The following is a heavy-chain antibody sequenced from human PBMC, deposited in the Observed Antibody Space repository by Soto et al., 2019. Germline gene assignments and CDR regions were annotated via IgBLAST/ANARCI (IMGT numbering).Heavy chain of an antibody. CDR1: GFTFSSYS. CDR3: ARDIADSSGYSMTFDY. V-gene: IGHV3-21*01. CDR2: ISSSSSYI. D-gene: IGHD3-22*01. Sequence: EVQLVESGGGLVKPGGSLRLSCAASGFTFSSYSMKWVRQAPGKGLEWVSSISSSSSYIYYADSVKGRFTISRDNAKNSLYLQMNSLRAEDTAVYYCARDIADSSGYSMTFDYWGQVTLVTVSS. J-gene: IGHJ4*02.